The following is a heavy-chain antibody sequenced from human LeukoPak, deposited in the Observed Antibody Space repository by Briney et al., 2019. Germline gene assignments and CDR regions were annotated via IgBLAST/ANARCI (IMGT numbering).Heavy chain of an antibody. CDR3: ARDGGLAGFDP. Sequence: SETLSLTCTVSGGSISSYYWSWIRQPPGKGLEWIGYIYYSGSTNYNPSLKSRVTISVDTSKNQFSLKLSSVTAVDTAVYYCARDGGLAGFDPWGQGTLVTVSS. CDR2: IYYSGST. J-gene: IGHJ5*02. CDR1: GGSISSYY. V-gene: IGHV4-59*01.